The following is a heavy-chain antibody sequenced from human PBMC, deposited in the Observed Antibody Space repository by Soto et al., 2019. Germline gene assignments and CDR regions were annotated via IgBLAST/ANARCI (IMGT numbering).Heavy chain of an antibody. J-gene: IGHJ5*02. CDR3: ARDYNHSKNPRFDP. CDR1: GFTFSSYA. Sequence: GGSLRLSCAASGFTFSSYAMNWVRQAPGKGLEWVSVISGSGSSTYYADSVKGRFTISRDNSTSTAYMELSSLRSEDTAVYYCARDYNHSKNPRFDPWGQGTLVTVPS. V-gene: IGHV3-23*01. D-gene: IGHD3-10*01. CDR2: ISGSGSST.